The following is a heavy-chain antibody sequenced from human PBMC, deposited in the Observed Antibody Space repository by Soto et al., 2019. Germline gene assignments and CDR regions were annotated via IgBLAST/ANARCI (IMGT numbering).Heavy chain of an antibody. D-gene: IGHD2-15*01. CDR3: ARSGGSAGWFDP. Sequence: PSETLSLTCVVSGYSITTGYYWGWIRQPPGKGLEWIGSISHSGTTFYSSSLKSRVTISKDASKNQFSLKVNSVIAADTAVYCARSGGSAGWFDPWGPGSLVTVSS. J-gene: IGHJ5*02. CDR2: ISHSGTT. CDR1: GYSITTGYY. V-gene: IGHV4-38-2*01.